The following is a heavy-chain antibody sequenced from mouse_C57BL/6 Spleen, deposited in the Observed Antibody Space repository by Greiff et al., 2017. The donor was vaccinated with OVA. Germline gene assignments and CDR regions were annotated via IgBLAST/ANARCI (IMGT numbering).Heavy chain of an antibody. CDR3: ARGTTVVERYFDV. CDR2: IDPSDSYT. V-gene: IGHV1-69*01. Sequence: QVQLQQSGAELARPGASVKLSCKASGYTFTSYWMHWVKQRPGQGLEWIGEIDPSDSYTNYNQKFKGKSTLTVDKSSSTAYMQLSSLTSEDSAVYYCARGTTVVERYFDVWGTGTTVTVSS. D-gene: IGHD1-1*01. J-gene: IGHJ1*03. CDR1: GYTFTSYW.